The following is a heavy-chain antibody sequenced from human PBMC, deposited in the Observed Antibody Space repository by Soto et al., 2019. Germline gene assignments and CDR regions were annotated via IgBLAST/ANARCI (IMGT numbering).Heavy chain of an antibody. CDR1: GFTFGTYA. CDR2: ISYDESNR. J-gene: IGHJ6*02. Sequence: GGSLRLSCAASGFTFGTYAMHWVGQSPGKGLEWVSLISYDESNRYYADSVKGRFIISRDNSKNTLYLQMNSLKVEDTAVYYCATVPRRGGYYYGMDVWGQGTTVTVSS. D-gene: IGHD3-16*01. CDR3: ATVPRRGGYYYGMDV. V-gene: IGHV3-30-3*01.